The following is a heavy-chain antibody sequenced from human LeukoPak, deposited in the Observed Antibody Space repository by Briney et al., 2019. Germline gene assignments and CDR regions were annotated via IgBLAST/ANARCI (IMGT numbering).Heavy chain of an antibody. CDR1: GFTFSSYA. CDR3: ASRHTAREDYFDY. D-gene: IGHD5-18*01. V-gene: IGHV3-23*01. CDR2: SGSGGRT. J-gene: IGHJ4*02. Sequence: GGSLRLSCAASGFTFSSYAMSWVRQAPGKGMEWVSASGSGGRTYYADSVKGRFTISRDNSKNTLYLQMNSLRGEDTAVYYCASRHTAREDYFDYWGQGTLVTVSS.